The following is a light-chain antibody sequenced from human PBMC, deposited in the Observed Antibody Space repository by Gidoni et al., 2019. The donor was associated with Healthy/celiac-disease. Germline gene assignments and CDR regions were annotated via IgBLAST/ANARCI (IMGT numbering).Light chain of an antibody. Sequence: EIVMQHTRATLPVSPGERSTLSCRASQCVSSNSSWYQQKPGRPPRLLIYGASSSASVIPARFIGSGSGTAFSLPISSLQSDDFAVYYCHLYNNWPPQTFGQGTKVEIK. CDR3: HLYNNWPPQT. CDR1: QCVSSN. J-gene: IGKJ1*01. CDR2: GAS. V-gene: IGKV3-15*01.